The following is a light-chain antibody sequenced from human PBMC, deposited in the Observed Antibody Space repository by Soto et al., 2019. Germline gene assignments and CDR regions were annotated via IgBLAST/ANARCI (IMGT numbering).Light chain of an antibody. CDR3: ETWDSNTRV. Sequence: QLVLTQSSSASASLGSSVKLTCTLSSGHRNYIIAWHQQQPGKAPRYLIKLEGSGNYNRGSGVPDRFLGSSSGADRYLTISNLQFEDEADYYCETWDSNTRVFGGGTKLTVL. V-gene: IGLV4-60*02. CDR2: LEGSGNY. CDR1: SGHRNYI. J-gene: IGLJ3*02.